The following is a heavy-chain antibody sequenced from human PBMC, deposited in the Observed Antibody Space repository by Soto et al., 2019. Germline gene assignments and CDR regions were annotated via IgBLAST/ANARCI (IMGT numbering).Heavy chain of an antibody. V-gene: IGHV1-69*13. J-gene: IGHJ6*02. CDR1: GGTFSSYA. CDR3: ARKPGRGAPMDV. Sequence: SVKVSCKASGGTFSSYAISWVRQAPGQGLEWMGGIIPIFGTANYAQKFQGRVTITADESTRTAYMELSSLRSEDTAVYYCARKPGRGAPMDVWGQGTTVTVSS. D-gene: IGHD3-10*01. CDR2: IIPIFGTA.